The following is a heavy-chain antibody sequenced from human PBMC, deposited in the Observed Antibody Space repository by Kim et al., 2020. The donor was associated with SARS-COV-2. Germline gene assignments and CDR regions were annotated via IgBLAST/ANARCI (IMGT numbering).Heavy chain of an antibody. D-gene: IGHD6-13*01. J-gene: IGHJ5*02. V-gene: IGHV3-30*04. CDR3: ARYSSSEEFDP. CDR1: GFTFSSYA. CDR2: ISYDGSNK. Sequence: GGSLRLSCAASGFTFSSYAMHWVRQAPGKGLEWVAVISYDGSNKYYADSVKGRFTISRDNSKNTLYLQMNSLRAEDTAVYYCARYSSSEEFDPWGQGTLVTVSS.